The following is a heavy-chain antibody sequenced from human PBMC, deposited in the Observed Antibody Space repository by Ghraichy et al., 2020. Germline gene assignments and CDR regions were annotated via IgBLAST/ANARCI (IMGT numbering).Heavy chain of an antibody. D-gene: IGHD1-26*01. CDR1: GGSISSYY. V-gene: IGHV4-4*09. CDR2: IYASGST. Sequence: SETLSLTCTVSGGSISSYYWSWIRQPPGKGLEWIGYIYASGSTNYNPSLKSRVTISVDTSKNQFSLRLSSVTAADTAVYYCARHKGGSYAYFDCWGQGTLVTVSS. CDR3: ARHKGGSYAYFDC. J-gene: IGHJ4*02.